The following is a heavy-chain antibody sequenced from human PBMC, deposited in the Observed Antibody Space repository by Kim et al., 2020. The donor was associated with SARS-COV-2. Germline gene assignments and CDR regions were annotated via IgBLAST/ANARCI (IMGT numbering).Heavy chain of an antibody. V-gene: IGHV3-30*02. CDR3: AKALRRGVNYDYYGMDV. D-gene: IGHD3-10*01. Sequence: VKGRFTISRDNSKAALYLQMNSLGAEDTALFYCAKALRRGVNYDYYGMDVWGQGTTVTVSS. J-gene: IGHJ6*02.